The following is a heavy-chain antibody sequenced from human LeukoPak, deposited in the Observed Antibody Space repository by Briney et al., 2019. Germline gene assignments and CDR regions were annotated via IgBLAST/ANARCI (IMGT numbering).Heavy chain of an antibody. CDR3: AKGGSVIWFGELLLDY. D-gene: IGHD3-10*01. V-gene: IGHV3-23*01. J-gene: IGHJ4*02. Sequence: GGSLRLSCAASGFTFSSYAMSWVRQAPGKGLEWVSAISGSGGSTYYADSVKGRFTISRDNSKNTLYVQMNSLRAEDTAVYYCAKGGSVIWFGELLLDYWGQGTLVTVSS. CDR2: ISGSGGST. CDR1: GFTFSSYA.